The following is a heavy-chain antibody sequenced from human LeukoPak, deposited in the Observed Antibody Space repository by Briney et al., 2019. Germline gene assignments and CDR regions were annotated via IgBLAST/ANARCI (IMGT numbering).Heavy chain of an antibody. D-gene: IGHD3-10*01. V-gene: IGHV6-1*01. Sequence: SQTLSLTCAISGDSVSSNSAAWNWIRQSPSRGLEWLGRTYYRSKWYNDYAVSVKSRITINPDTSKNQFSLQLNSVTPEDTAVYYCARSHSPGNYYGSGGYYNSGDYWGQGTLVTVSS. CDR1: GDSVSSNSAA. CDR3: ARSHSPGNYYGSGGYYNSGDY. J-gene: IGHJ4*02. CDR2: TYYRSKWYN.